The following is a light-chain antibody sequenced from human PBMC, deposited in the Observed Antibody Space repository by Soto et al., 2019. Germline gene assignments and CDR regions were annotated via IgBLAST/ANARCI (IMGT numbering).Light chain of an antibody. CDR2: AAS. Sequence: DIQMTQSPSSLSASVRDRLTITCRASQGISNYLAWYQQKPGKVPKLQIYAASTLQSGVPSRFSGSGSGTDFSLTISSLQPEDVATYFFQKYDSAPWTFGQGTKVEIK. V-gene: IGKV1-27*01. J-gene: IGKJ1*01. CDR1: QGISNY. CDR3: QKYDSAPWT.